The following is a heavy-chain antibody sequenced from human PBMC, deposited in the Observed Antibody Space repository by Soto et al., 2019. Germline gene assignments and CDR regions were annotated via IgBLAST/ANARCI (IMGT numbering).Heavy chain of an antibody. CDR3: AMAFYGASARFAL. V-gene: IGHV3-30*03. D-gene: IGHD4-17*01. Sequence: QVQLVESGGGAVQPGRSLRLSCAASGFTFSNNGIHWVRQAPGKGLEWVAVISSDGLNKYYAESVKGRFTISKDNSKNTLFLQMNSLRVDDTAVYYCAMAFYGASARFALWGQGTVVTVSS. CDR1: GFTFSNNG. J-gene: IGHJ4*02. CDR2: ISSDGLNK.